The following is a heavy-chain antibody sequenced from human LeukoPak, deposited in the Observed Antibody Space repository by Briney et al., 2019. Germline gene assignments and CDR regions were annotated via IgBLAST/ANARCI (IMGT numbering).Heavy chain of an antibody. D-gene: IGHD5-12*01. Sequence: ASVKVSCKASGYTFTSYGISWVRQAPGQGLEWMGWISAYNGNTNYAQKLQGRVTMTTDTSTSTDYMELRSLRSDDTAVYYCARSDSGYDPYYYYYMDVWGKGTTVTVSS. CDR3: ARSDSGYDPYYYYYMDV. CDR1: GYTFTSYG. J-gene: IGHJ6*03. CDR2: ISAYNGNT. V-gene: IGHV1-18*01.